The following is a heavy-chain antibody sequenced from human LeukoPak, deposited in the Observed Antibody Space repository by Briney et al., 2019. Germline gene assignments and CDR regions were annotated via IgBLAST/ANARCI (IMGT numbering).Heavy chain of an antibody. CDR1: GFTFTSYP. V-gene: IGHV3-23*01. CDR3: AKGGDTYYYGSGAYFDY. D-gene: IGHD3-10*01. J-gene: IGHJ4*02. Sequence: GGSLRLSCAASGFTFTSYPMNWVRQAPGKGLEWVSTISGGGGSTYYADSVKGRFTISRDNSKNTLYLQVNSLRAEDTAVYYCAKGGDTYYYGSGAYFDYWGQGTLVTVSS. CDR2: ISGGGGST.